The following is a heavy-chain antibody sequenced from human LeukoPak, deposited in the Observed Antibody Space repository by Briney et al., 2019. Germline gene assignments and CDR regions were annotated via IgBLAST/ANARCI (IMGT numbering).Heavy chain of an antibody. Sequence: SETLSLTCTVSGGSISSSSYYWGWIRQPPGKGLEWIGSIYYSGSTYYNPSLKSRVTISVDTSKNQFSLKLSSVTAADTAVYYCARDVDYDSSGYYHYWGQGTLVTVSS. D-gene: IGHD3-22*01. V-gene: IGHV4-39*07. CDR1: GGSISSSSYY. CDR3: ARDVDYDSSGYYHY. J-gene: IGHJ4*02. CDR2: IYYSGST.